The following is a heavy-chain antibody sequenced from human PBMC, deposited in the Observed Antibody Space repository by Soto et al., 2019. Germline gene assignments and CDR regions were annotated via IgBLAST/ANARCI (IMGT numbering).Heavy chain of an antibody. J-gene: IGHJ4*02. D-gene: IGHD1-26*01. Sequence: QVQLVQSGGEVKKPGASVKVSCKASGYTFSQYGISWVRQAPGQGLEWMAWVSVDNGDTNYAQQVQGRATMTTGTATSTAEMELKSLKSDDTALYYCARFRTEHSHLSYLFDSWGQGTLVTVSS. CDR1: GYTFSQYG. CDR3: ARFRTEHSHLSYLFDS. CDR2: VSVDNGDT. V-gene: IGHV1-18*01.